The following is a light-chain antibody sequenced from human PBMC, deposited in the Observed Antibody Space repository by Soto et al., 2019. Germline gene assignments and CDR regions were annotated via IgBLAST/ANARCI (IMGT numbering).Light chain of an antibody. CDR1: EDISTW. CDR2: AAS. J-gene: IGKJ5*01. Sequence: DIQMTQSPSSLSASVGDRVTITCRSSEDISTWLAWYRQKPGKAPKLLIYAASSLQSGVPSRFSGSGSGTDFTLTISSLQPEDFATYYCQHADSFPLITFGQGTRLEIK. V-gene: IGKV1-12*01. CDR3: QHADSFPLIT.